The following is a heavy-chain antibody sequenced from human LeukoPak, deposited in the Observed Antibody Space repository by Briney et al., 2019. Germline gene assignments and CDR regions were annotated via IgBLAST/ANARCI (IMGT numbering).Heavy chain of an antibody. CDR1: GGSISSGDYY. V-gene: IGHV4-30-4*01. Sequence: SQTLSLTCTVSGGSISSGDYYWSWIRQPPGKGLEWIGYIYYSGSTYYNPSLKSRVTISVDTSKNQFSLKLSSVTAADTAVYYCARERRIAAAGGIDWFDPWGQGTLVTVSS. D-gene: IGHD6-13*01. J-gene: IGHJ5*02. CDR3: ARERRIAAAGGIDWFDP. CDR2: IYYSGST.